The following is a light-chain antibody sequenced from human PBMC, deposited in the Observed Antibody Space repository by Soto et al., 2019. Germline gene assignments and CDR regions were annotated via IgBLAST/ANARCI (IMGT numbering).Light chain of an antibody. V-gene: IGLV2-14*01. CDR3: SSYTSSSTPYV. J-gene: IGLJ1*01. CDR1: SSDVGGYNY. CDR2: DVS. Sequence: QSVLTQPASVSGAPGQSITVSCTGTSSDVGGYNYVSWYQQHPGKAPKLMIYDVSNRPSGVSNRFSGSKSGNTASLTISGLQAEDDADYYCSSYTSSSTPYVSGTGTKVPVL.